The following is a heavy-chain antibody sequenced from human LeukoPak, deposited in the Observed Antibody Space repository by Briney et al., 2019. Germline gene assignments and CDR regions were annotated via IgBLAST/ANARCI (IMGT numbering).Heavy chain of an antibody. CDR1: GGSISSYY. CDR2: IYYSGST. V-gene: IGHV4-59*01. J-gene: IGHJ6*03. CDR3: ARDRRDYYYMDV. Sequence: SETLSLTCTVSGGSISSYYWSWIRQPPGKGVEWIGYIYYSGSTNYNPSLKSRVTISVDTSKNQFSLKLTSVTAADTAVYYCARDRRDYYYMDVWGKGTTVTISS.